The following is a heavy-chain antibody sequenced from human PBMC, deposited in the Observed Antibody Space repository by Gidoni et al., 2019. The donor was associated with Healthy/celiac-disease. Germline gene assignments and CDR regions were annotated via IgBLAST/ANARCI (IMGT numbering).Heavy chain of an antibody. J-gene: IGHJ6*02. V-gene: IGHV4-59*01. CDR3: ARLFGFGELFSYYYYGMDV. D-gene: IGHD3-10*01. Sequence: TNYNPSLKSRVTISVDTSKNQFSLKLSSVTAADTAVYYCARLFGFGELFSYYYYGMDVWGQGTTVTVSS. CDR2: T.